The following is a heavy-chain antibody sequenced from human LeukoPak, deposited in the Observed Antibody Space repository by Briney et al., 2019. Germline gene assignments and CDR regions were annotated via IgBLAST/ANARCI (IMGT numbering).Heavy chain of an antibody. CDR1: GYTFTNYW. CDR2: IYPGDSDT. CDR3: ATLEYSSPYYFDY. Sequence: GESLKISCKASGYTFTNYWIGWVRQMPGKGLEWMGIIYPGDSDTRYSPSFQGQVTISADKSISTAYLQWSSLKASDTAMYYCATLEYSSPYYFDYWGQGTLVTVSS. J-gene: IGHJ4*02. D-gene: IGHD6-6*01. V-gene: IGHV5-51*01.